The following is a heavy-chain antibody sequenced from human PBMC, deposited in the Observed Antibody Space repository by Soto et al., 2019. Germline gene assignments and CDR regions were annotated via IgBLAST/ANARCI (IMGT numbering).Heavy chain of an antibody. V-gene: IGHV5-51*01. CDR2: IYPGDSDT. CDR1: GYSFTSYW. J-gene: IGHJ3*02. CDR3: ARRTPEPDIPIDAFDI. Sequence: GESLKISCKGSGYSFTSYWIGWVRQMPGKGLEWMGIIYPGDSDTRYSPSFQGQVTISADKSISTAYLQWSSLKASDTAMYYCARRTPEPDIPIDAFDIWGQGTMVTVSS. D-gene: IGHD2-2*01.